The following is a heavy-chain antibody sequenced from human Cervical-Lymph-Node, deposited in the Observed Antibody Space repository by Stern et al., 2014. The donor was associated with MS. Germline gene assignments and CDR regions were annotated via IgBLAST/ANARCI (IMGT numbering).Heavy chain of an antibody. CDR2: ISYDGSNK. CDR1: GFTFSSYG. Sequence: VHLVESGGGVVQPGRSLRLSCAASGFTFSSYGMHWVRQAPGKGLEWVAVISYDGSNKYYADSVKGRFTISRDNSKNTLYLQMNSLRAEDTAVYYCAKRGYSGYDPLDYYGMDVWGQGTTVTVSS. D-gene: IGHD5-12*01. V-gene: IGHV3-30*18. J-gene: IGHJ6*02. CDR3: AKRGYSGYDPLDYYGMDV.